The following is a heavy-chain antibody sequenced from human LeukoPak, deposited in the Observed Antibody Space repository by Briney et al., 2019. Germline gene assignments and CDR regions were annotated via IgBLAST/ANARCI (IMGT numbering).Heavy chain of an antibody. Sequence: SETLSLTCTVSGGSISSSSYYWGWIRQPPGKGLEWIGSIYSSGSTYYNPSLKSRVTISVDTSQNQFSLKLSSVTAADTAVYYCAREVLWFGEKWFDPWGQGTLVTVSS. D-gene: IGHD3-10*01. V-gene: IGHV4-39*07. CDR3: AREVLWFGEKWFDP. J-gene: IGHJ5*02. CDR1: GGSISSSSYY. CDR2: IYSSGST.